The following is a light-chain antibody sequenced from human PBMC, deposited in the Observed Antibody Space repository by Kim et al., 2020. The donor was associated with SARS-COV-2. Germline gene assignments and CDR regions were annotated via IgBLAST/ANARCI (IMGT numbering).Light chain of an antibody. V-gene: IGKV3-20*01. CDR3: HQYGGSPFT. CDR2: GSS. Sequence: SPGEGASLSCRASQSVSSTYLAWYQQKAGQAPRLLIYGSSDRATGIPDRFNGSGSGTDFTLTISRLEPEDCAVYYCHQYGGSPFTFGGGTKVDIK. CDR1: QSVSSTY. J-gene: IGKJ4*01.